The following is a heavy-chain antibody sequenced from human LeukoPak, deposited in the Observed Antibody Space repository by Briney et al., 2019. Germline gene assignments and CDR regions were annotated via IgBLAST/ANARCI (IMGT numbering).Heavy chain of an antibody. J-gene: IGHJ4*02. CDR1: GFTFSSYA. Sequence: GGSLRLSCAASGFTFSSYAMSWVRHAPGKGLEGVSAISGSGGSTYYADSVKGRFTISRDNSKNTLYLQMNSLRAEDTAVYYCAKHGYYDFWTGGFDYWGQGTLVTVSS. CDR2: ISGSGGST. D-gene: IGHD3-3*01. V-gene: IGHV3-23*01. CDR3: AKHGYYDFWTGGFDY.